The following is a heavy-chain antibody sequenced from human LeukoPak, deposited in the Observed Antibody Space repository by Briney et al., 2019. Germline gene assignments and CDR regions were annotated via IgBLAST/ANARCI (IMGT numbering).Heavy chain of an antibody. D-gene: IGHD5-18*01. CDR2: IYYSGSA. V-gene: IGHV4-59*01. CDR3: ARDKQPGDN. CDR1: GGSLTGYY. Sequence: SGTLSLTCTVSGGSLTGYYWGWIRQPPGKGLEWIGYIYYSGSADYNPSLKSRVTISVDTSKNQFSLKLRSVTAADTAIYYCARDKQPGDNWGQGTLVTVSS. J-gene: IGHJ4*02.